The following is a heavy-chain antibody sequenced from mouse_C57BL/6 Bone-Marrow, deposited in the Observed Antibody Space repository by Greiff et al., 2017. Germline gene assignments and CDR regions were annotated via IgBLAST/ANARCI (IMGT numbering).Heavy chain of an antibody. Sequence: QVQLKQPGAELVKPGASVKMSCKASGYTFTSYWITWVKQRPGQGLEWIGDIYPGSGSTNYNEKFKSKATLTVDTSSSTAYMQLSSLTSEDSAVYYCARDDCSSYAMDDWGQGTSVTVSS. V-gene: IGHV1-55*01. CDR3: ARDDCSSYAMDD. D-gene: IGHD1-1*01. CDR2: IYPGSGST. J-gene: IGHJ4*01. CDR1: GYTFTSYW.